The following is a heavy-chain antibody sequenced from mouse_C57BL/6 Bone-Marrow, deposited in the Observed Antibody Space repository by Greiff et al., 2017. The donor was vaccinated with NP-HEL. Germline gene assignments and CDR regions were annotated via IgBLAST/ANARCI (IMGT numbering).Heavy chain of an antibody. V-gene: IGHV2-2*01. CDR1: GFSLTSYG. D-gene: IGHD3-2*02. CDR2: IWSGGIT. J-gene: IGHJ3*01. Sequence: QVQLKQSGPGLVQPSQSLSITCTVSGFSLTSYGVHWVRQSPGKGLEWLGVIWSGGITDSTAAFISSLSISKDNSKSQVFFKMNSLQADDTAIYYCSRQLRVRGAYWGQGTLVTVSA. CDR3: SRQLRVRGAY.